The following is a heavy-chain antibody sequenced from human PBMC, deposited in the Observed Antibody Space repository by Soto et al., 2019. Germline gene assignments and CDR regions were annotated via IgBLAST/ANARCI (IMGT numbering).Heavy chain of an antibody. CDR1: GYTFTSYD. D-gene: IGHD3-3*01. V-gene: IGHV1-8*01. J-gene: IGHJ6*02. Sequence: QVQLVQSGAEVKKPGASVKVSCKASGYTFTSYDINWVRQATGQGLEWMGWMNPNSGNTGYAQKFQGRVTMTRNTSISTAYMGLSSLRSEDTAVYYCARGAGMYYDFWSGYYTDSTYYYYGMDVWGQGTTVTVSS. CDR3: ARGAGMYYDFWSGYYTDSTYYYYGMDV. CDR2: MNPNSGNT.